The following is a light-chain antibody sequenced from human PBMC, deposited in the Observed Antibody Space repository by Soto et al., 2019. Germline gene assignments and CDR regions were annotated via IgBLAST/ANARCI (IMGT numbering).Light chain of an antibody. CDR3: QQRTNWPRS. J-gene: IGKJ2*03. Sequence: ETVLTQSPATLSLSPGERATLSCRASQSVSSSLAWYQQKPGRAPRLLIYEASNRATGIPARFSGSGSGTDFTLPISSLEPEDFAVYYCQQRTNWPRSFGQGTKLEIK. CDR2: EAS. V-gene: IGKV3-11*01. CDR1: QSVSSS.